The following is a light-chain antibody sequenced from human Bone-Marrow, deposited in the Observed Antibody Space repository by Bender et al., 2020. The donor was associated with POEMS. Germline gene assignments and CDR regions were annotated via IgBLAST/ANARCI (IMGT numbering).Light chain of an antibody. CDR1: SSNIGAHA. Sequence: QSVLTQPPSTSGTPGQWVTISCSGGSSNIGAHAVNWYQHLPGTAPKLLIYSSHRRPSEVPDRFSGSRSGTSASLAISGLQSEDEADYYCAVWDDSLNGWVFGGGTKLTVL. CDR2: SSH. J-gene: IGLJ3*02. V-gene: IGLV1-44*01. CDR3: AVWDDSLNGWV.